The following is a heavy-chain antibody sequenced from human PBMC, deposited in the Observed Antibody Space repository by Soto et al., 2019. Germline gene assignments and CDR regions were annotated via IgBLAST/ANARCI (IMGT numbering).Heavy chain of an antibody. Sequence: GASVKVSCKASGYTFTSYGISWVRQAPGQGLEWMGWISAYNGNTNYAQKLRGRVTMTTDTSTSTAYMELRSLRSDDTAVYYCARDPIEWELFVFDYWGQGTLVTVSS. CDR2: ISAYNGNT. D-gene: IGHD1-26*01. CDR1: GYTFTSYG. CDR3: ARDPIEWELFVFDY. V-gene: IGHV1-18*01. J-gene: IGHJ4*02.